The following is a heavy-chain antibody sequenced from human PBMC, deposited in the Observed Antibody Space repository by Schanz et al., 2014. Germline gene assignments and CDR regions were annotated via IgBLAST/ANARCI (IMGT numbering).Heavy chain of an antibody. D-gene: IGHD3-16*01. CDR3: SRGIVGGLDW. Sequence: EIHLVESGGGLVMPGGSLRLSCAASGFTFNGAYMTWVRQAPGKGLEWVSVINSRNEVFSIDSVRGRFTIFRDNPKKSAYLQMNSLRADDTAVYYCSRGIVGGLDWWGQGTLVTVSS. CDR2: INSRNEV. V-gene: IGHV3-21*01. CDR1: GFTFNGAY. J-gene: IGHJ4*02.